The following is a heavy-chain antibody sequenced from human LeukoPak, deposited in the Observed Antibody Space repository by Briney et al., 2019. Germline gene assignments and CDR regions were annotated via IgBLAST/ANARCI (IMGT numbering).Heavy chain of an antibody. CDR2: INTDESRT. J-gene: IGHJ6*03. Sequence: GSLRLSCEASGFTFSNYWMHWVRQAPGKGLVWVSRINTDESRTNYADSVKGRFTISRDNAKNTLYLQMNSLRAEDTAVYYCARGAAYNYYLDVWGKGATVTVSS. V-gene: IGHV3-74*01. CDR3: ARGAAYNYYLDV. CDR1: GFTFSNYW.